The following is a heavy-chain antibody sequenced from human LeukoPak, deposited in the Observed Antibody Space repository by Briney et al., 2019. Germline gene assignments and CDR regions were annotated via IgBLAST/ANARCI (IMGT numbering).Heavy chain of an antibody. CDR1: GGSIIIRSYY. Sequence: SETLSLTCTVSGGSIIIRSYYWGWIRQPPGKGLEWIGYIYYSGSTNYNPSLKSRVTISVDTSKNQFSLKLSSVTAADTAVYYCARELESGSYQGTLDYWGQGTLVTVSS. CDR2: IYYSGST. D-gene: IGHD1-26*01. V-gene: IGHV4-61*01. CDR3: ARELESGSYQGTLDY. J-gene: IGHJ4*02.